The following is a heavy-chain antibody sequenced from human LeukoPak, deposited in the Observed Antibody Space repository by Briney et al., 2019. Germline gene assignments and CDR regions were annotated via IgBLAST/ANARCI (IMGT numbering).Heavy chain of an antibody. Sequence: ASVKVSCKASEYTFTGYYMNWVRQAPGQGLEWMGWINPNSGGTNYAQKFQGRVTMTRDTSITTAYMELSRLTSDDTALYYCARDQGYGSGGYSFDYWGQGTRVTVSS. CDR1: EYTFTGYY. CDR2: INPNSGGT. CDR3: ARDQGYGSGGYSFDY. D-gene: IGHD3-10*01. J-gene: IGHJ4*02. V-gene: IGHV1-2*02.